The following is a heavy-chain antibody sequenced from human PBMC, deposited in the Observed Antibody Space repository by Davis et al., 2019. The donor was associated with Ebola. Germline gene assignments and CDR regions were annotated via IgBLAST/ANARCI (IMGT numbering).Heavy chain of an antibody. CDR2: TYYSGST. CDR3: ARHCLFYYCSESYYSPNWFDP. V-gene: IGHV4-39*01. J-gene: IGHJ5*02. CDR1: GGSISSSSYY. Sequence: SETLSLTCTVSGGSISSSSYYWGCIRQPPGKGLEWIGRTYYSGSTYYNPSLKSRVTISVDTSKNQFSLKLSSVTAADTAVYYCARHCLFYYCSESYYSPNWFDPWGQGTLVTVSS. D-gene: IGHD3-10*01.